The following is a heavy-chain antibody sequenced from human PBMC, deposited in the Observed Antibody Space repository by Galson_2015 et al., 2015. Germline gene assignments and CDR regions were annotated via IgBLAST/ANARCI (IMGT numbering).Heavy chain of an antibody. J-gene: IGHJ2*01. Sequence: SLRLSCAASGFTFSSYAMSWVRQAPGKGLEWVSAISGSGGSTYYADSVKGRFTISRDNSKNTLYLQLNSLRAEDTAVYYCARARYCSSTSRYVYFDLWGRGTLVTVSS. CDR3: ARARYCSSTSRYVYFDL. V-gene: IGHV3-23*01. D-gene: IGHD2-2*01. CDR2: ISGSGGST. CDR1: GFTFSSYA.